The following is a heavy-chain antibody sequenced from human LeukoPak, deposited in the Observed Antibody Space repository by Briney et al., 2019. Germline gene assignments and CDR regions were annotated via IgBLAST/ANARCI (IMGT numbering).Heavy chain of an antibody. CDR2: INPNSGGT. Sequence: GASVKVSCKASGYTFTGYYMHWVRQAPGQGLEWMGWINPNSGGTNYAQKFQGRVTMTRDTSISTAYMELSRLRSDDTAVYYCARGREISEYRVVIIRFDYWGQGTLVTVSS. J-gene: IGHJ4*02. CDR1: GYTFTGYY. V-gene: IGHV1-2*02. D-gene: IGHD3-3*01. CDR3: ARGREISEYRVVIIRFDY.